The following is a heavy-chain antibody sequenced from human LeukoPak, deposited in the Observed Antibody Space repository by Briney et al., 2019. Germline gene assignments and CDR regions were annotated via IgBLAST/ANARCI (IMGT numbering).Heavy chain of an antibody. D-gene: IGHD1-20*01. Sequence: ASVKVSCKASGYTFTGYYMHWVRQAPGRGLEWMGWINPNSGGTNYAQKFQGRVTMTRDTSISTAYMELSRLRSDDTAVYSCAPYLEPHDAFDIWGQGTMVTVSS. V-gene: IGHV1-2*02. CDR3: APYLEPHDAFDI. J-gene: IGHJ3*02. CDR1: GYTFTGYY. CDR2: INPNSGGT.